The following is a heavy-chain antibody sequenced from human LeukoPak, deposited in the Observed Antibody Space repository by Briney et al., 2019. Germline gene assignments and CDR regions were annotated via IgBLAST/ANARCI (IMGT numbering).Heavy chain of an antibody. J-gene: IGHJ6*04. CDR2: ISYDGSNK. CDR1: GFTFSSYA. D-gene: IGHD2-2*01. V-gene: IGHV3-30-3*01. CDR3: ASMQVYCSSTSCYDIGMDV. Sequence: GGSLRLSCAASGFTFSSYAMHWVRQAPGKGLEWVAVISYDGSNKYYADSVKGRFTISRDNSKNTLYLQMNSLRAEDTAVYYCASMQVYCSSTSCYDIGMDVWGKGTTVTVSS.